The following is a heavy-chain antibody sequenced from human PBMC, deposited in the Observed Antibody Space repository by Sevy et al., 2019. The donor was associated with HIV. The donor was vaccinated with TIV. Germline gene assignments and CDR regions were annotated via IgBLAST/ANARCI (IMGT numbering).Heavy chain of an antibody. CDR2: ISGTTGGT. CDR1: RFTITYYS. Sequence: GGSLRLSFGPPRFTITYYSFNWVRQAPGKGLEWVSHISGTTGGTYYVDSVKGRFTMSRDNAKNSLYLQMNSLRVEDTAVYYCARVSGDYYHMDVWGPGTTVTVSS. J-gene: IGHJ6*02. CDR3: ARVSGDYYHMDV. V-gene: IGHV3-48*01.